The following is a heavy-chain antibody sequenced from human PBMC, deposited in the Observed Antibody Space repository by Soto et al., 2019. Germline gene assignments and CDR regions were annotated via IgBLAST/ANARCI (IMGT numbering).Heavy chain of an antibody. D-gene: IGHD1-26*01. CDR2: ISGSGDTT. V-gene: IGHV3-23*01. CDR3: AKDYRGQYISPGDDGFFDS. CDR1: GVTLTSFA. Sequence: GESLKISCAGSGVTLTSFAMSWVRQAPGKGLEWVSAISGSGDTTYYADSVKGRFTISRDNSKNTLYLQMNSLRVEDTALYYCAKDYRGQYISPGDDGFFDSWGQGTPVTVSS. J-gene: IGHJ4*02.